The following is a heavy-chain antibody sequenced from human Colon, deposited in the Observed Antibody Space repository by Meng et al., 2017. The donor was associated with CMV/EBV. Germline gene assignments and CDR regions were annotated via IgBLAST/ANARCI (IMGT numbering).Heavy chain of an antibody. Sequence: VSGGSISSGGYYWSWIRQPPGKGPEWFGYIYYSGSTNYNSSLKSRVTMSVDTSKNQFSLKLSSVTAADTAVYYCARDGGYDYNWFDPWGQGTLVTVSS. CDR2: IYYSGST. V-gene: IGHV4-30-4*01. CDR3: ARDGGYDYNWFDP. CDR1: GGSISSGGYY. J-gene: IGHJ5*02. D-gene: IGHD5-12*01.